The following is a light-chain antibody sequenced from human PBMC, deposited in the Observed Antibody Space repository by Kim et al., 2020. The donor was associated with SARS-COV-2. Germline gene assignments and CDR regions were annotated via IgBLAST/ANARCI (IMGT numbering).Light chain of an antibody. Sequence: EIVLTQSPGTLSLSPGERATLSCRASQSVSSSYLAWYQQKPGQAPRLLIYGASSRATGIPDRFSGSGSGTDFTLTISILEPEDFAVYYCKKYGSIFTFGPGTKVDIK. CDR3: KKYGSIFT. V-gene: IGKV3-20*01. J-gene: IGKJ3*01. CDR1: QSVSSSY. CDR2: GAS.